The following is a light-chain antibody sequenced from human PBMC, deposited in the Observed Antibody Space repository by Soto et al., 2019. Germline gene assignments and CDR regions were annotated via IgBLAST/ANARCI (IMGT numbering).Light chain of an antibody. Sequence: AIQLTQSPSSVSASIGDRVTITCRASQDIDSALGWYQQKPGKAPNLLIYYASTLEDGVPSRFSGSGSGTDFTLTISSLQPEDFVTYYCQQFNSYPSTFGQGTRLEIK. J-gene: IGKJ5*01. CDR3: QQFNSYPST. CDR2: YAS. CDR1: QDIDSA. V-gene: IGKV1-13*02.